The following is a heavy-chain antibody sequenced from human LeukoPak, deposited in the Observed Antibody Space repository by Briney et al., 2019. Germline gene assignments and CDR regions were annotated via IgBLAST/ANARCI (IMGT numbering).Heavy chain of an antibody. CDR2: IIPIFGTA. Sequence: GASVKVSCKASGGTFSSYAISWVRQAPGQGLEWMGGIIPIFGTANYAQKFQGRVAITADESTSTAYMELSSLRSEDTAVYYCARGVWDIVVVVAASNWFDPWGQGTLVTVSS. CDR3: ARGVWDIVVVVAASNWFDP. CDR1: GGTFSSYA. V-gene: IGHV1-69*13. J-gene: IGHJ5*02. D-gene: IGHD2-15*01.